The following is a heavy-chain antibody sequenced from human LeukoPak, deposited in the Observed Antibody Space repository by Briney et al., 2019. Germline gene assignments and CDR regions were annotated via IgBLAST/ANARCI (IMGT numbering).Heavy chain of an antibody. Sequence: GGSLRLSCAASGFNFANHAMSWVRQTPGKGLEWVSAISGGGDITYYADSVKGRFTISRDNSKNTLYLQMNSLRAEDTAVYYCAKVVLDEYSYGYYYWGQGTLVTVSS. CDR2: ISGGGDIT. CDR3: AKVVLDEYSYGYYY. D-gene: IGHD5-18*01. V-gene: IGHV3-23*01. J-gene: IGHJ4*02. CDR1: GFNFANHA.